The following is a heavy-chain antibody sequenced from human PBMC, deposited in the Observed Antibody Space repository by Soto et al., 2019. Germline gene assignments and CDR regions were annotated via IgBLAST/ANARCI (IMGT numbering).Heavy chain of an antibody. J-gene: IGHJ6*02. D-gene: IGHD2-2*01. CDR2: INNSGIT. CDR1: GGSFSSDH. CDR3: ARDRPWDCSSSNYCYYYGLDV. V-gene: IGHV4-59*01. Sequence: QVRLQESGPGLVKPSATLSLTGNVSGGSFSSDHWGWIRQPPGKGLEWIGKINNSGITNYNPSLKSRATISVDTSKNQFSLKLTSVTAADTAVYYCARDRPWDCSSSNYCYYYGLDVWGQGTTVIVSS.